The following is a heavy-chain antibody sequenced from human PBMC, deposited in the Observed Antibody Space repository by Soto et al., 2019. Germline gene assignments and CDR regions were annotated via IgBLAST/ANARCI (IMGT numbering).Heavy chain of an antibody. D-gene: IGHD4-17*01. CDR3: ARDYGDYVEGGYFDY. CDR1: GFTFSSYG. Sequence: QVQLVESGGGVVQPGRSLRLSCAASGFTFSSYGMHWVRQAPGKGLEWVAVIWYDGSNKYYADSVKGRFTISRDNSKNTLDLQMNSLRAEDTAVYYCARDYGDYVEGGYFDYWGQGTLVTVSS. CDR2: IWYDGSNK. J-gene: IGHJ4*02. V-gene: IGHV3-33*01.